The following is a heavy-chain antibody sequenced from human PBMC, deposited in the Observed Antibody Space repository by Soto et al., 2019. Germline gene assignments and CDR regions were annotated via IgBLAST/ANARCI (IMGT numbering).Heavy chain of an antibody. CDR2: IIPIFGTA. CDR1: GGTFSSYA. D-gene: IGHD6-19*01. J-gene: IGHJ4*02. V-gene: IGHV1-69*01. Sequence: QVQLVQSGAEVKKPGSSVKVCCKASGGTFSSYAISWVRQAPGQGLEWMGGIIPIFGTANYAQKFQGRVTITADESTSTAYMELSSLRSEDTAVYYCARSAVAGLRALREIDYWGQGTLVTVSS. CDR3: ARSAVAGLRALREIDY.